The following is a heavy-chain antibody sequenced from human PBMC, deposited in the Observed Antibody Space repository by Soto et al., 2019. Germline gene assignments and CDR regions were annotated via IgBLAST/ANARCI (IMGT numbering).Heavy chain of an antibody. J-gene: IGHJ4*02. V-gene: IGHV4-31*03. CDR1: GGSISSGGYY. Sequence: QVQLQESGPGLVKPSQTLSLTCTVSGGSISSGGYYWSWIRQHPGKGLEWIGYIYYSGSTYYNPSLKSRVSISVDTSKNQFSLKLSSVTAADTAVYYCARGVTMVRGVIHTPYFDYWGQGTLVTVSS. D-gene: IGHD3-10*01. CDR3: ARGVTMVRGVIHTPYFDY. CDR2: IYYSGST.